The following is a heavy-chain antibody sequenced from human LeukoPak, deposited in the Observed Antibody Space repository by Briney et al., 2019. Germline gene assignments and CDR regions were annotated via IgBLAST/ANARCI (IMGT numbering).Heavy chain of an antibody. CDR2: LSGSGGST. D-gene: IGHD4/OR15-4a*01. V-gene: IGHV3-23*01. CDR1: GFIFNKHA. J-gene: IGHJ4*02. Sequence: GGSLRLSCAASGFIFNKHAMCWVRQAPGKGLEWVSGLSGSGGSTDYADSVKGRFTVSRDNSKNTLFLQMNSLRAEDTAIYYCAKERDYGPADYWGQGTLVTVSS. CDR3: AKERDYGPADY.